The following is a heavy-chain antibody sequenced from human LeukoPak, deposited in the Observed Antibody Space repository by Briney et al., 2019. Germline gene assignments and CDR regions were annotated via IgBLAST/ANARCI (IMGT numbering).Heavy chain of an antibody. CDR3: AFRDGYGSGSYEY. D-gene: IGHD3-10*01. V-gene: IGHV1-69*04. J-gene: IGHJ4*02. Sequence: GASVTVSCKASGGTFSSYAISWVRQAPGQGLEWMGRIIPILGIANYAQKFQGRVTITADKSTSTAYMELSSLRSEDTAVYYCAFRDGYGSGSYEYWGQGTLVTVSS. CDR1: GGTFSSYA. CDR2: IIPILGIA.